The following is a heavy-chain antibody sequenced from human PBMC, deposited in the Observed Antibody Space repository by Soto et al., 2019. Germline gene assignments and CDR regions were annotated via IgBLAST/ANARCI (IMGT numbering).Heavy chain of an antibody. J-gene: IGHJ4*02. CDR2: SYYSGST. CDR3: ARDQNGSPHFDY. V-gene: IGHV4-59*01. D-gene: IGHD1-26*01. Sequence: QVHLQEAGPGLVKPSETLSLTCTVSGASIRKYYWSWIRQPPGKGLEWIGFSYYSGSTNYNPPVNSRVTMSVDTSKHQFSLKLTSVTAADTAVYYCARDQNGSPHFDYWGQGTLVTVSS. CDR1: GASIRKYY.